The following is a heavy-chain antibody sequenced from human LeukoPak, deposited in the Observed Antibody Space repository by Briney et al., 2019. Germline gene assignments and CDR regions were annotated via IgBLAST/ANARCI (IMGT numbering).Heavy chain of an antibody. V-gene: IGHV1-18*01. CDR2: ISAYNGNT. D-gene: IGHD3-22*01. CDR1: GYTFTSYG. J-gene: IGHJ4*02. Sequence: ASVKVSCKASGYTFTSYGIRWVRQAPGQGLEWMGWISAYNGNTNYAQKLQGRVTMTTDTSTSTAYMELRSLRSDDTAVYYCARDWSPYYYDSSGYHYWGQGTLVTVSS. CDR3: ARDWSPYYYDSSGYHY.